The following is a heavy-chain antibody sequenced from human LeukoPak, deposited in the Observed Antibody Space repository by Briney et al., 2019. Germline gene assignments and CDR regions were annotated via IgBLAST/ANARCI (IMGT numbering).Heavy chain of an antibody. Sequence: GGPLRLSCAASGFTFSGSAMHWVRQASGKGLEWVGRIRSKANSYATAYAASVKGRFTISRDDSKNTAYLQMNSLKTEDTAVYYCTRPDQEADHYDSSGYYSNWGQGTLVTVSS. CDR3: TRPDQEADHYDSSGYYSN. CDR1: GFTFSGSA. V-gene: IGHV3-73*01. D-gene: IGHD3-22*01. J-gene: IGHJ4*02. CDR2: IRSKANSYAT.